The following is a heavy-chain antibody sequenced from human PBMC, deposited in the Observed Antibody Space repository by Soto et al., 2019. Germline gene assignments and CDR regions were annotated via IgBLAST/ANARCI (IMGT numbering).Heavy chain of an antibody. D-gene: IGHD6-13*01. CDR1: GGSISSSSYY. CDR3: ARQTAAGYYYCGMDV. V-gene: IGHV4-39*01. Sequence: PSETLSLTCTVSGGSISSSSYYWGWIRQPPWKGLEWIGSIYYSGSTYYNPSLKSRVTISVDTSKNQFSLKLSSVTAADTAVYYCARQTAAGYYYCGMDVWGQGTTVTVSS. CDR2: IYYSGST. J-gene: IGHJ6*02.